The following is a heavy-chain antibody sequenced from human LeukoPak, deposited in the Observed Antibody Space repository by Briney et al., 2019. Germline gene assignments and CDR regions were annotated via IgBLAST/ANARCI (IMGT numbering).Heavy chain of an antibody. CDR3: ARVQIYDYVWGTHYFYFDY. D-gene: IGHD3-16*01. CDR1: GFTFNSYA. J-gene: IGHJ4*02. Sequence: GGSLRLSCGASGFTFNSYAMNWVRQAPGKGLEWVSVISGSGDRTFYAGSVKGRFTISRDNSKNTLYLQMNSLRAEDTAVYYCARVQIYDYVWGTHYFYFDYWGQGTLVTVSS. V-gene: IGHV3-23*01. CDR2: ISGSGDRT.